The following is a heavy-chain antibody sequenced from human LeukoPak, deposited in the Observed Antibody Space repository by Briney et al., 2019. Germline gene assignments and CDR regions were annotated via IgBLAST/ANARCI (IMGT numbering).Heavy chain of an antibody. CDR2: INPSAGNT. V-gene: IGHV1-46*01. CDR3: ARDGENHMTSAFDI. J-gene: IGHJ3*02. D-gene: IGHD1-14*01. CDR1: GYTFTNYY. Sequence: ASVTVSCKAFGYTFTNYYMHWVRQAPGQGLEWMGIINPSAGNTGFTQKFQGRVTMTRDASTSTVYMELSSLTSEDTAVYYCARDGENHMTSAFDIWGQGTMVTVSS.